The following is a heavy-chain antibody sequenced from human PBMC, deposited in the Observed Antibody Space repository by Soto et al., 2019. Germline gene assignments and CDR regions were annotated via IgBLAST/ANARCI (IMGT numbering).Heavy chain of an antibody. CDR2: ISAYNGNT. CDR3: ARYVGNGSGSYPSIDY. CDR1: GYTFTSYG. V-gene: IGHV1-18*01. Sequence: QVQLVQSGAEVKKPGASVKVSCKASGYTFTSYGISWVRQAPGQGLEWMGWISAYNGNTNYAQKLQGRVNMTTDKTTSTAYMELRGLRSDDPAVYYCARYVGNGSGSYPSIDYWGQGTLVTVSS. J-gene: IGHJ4*02. D-gene: IGHD3-10*01.